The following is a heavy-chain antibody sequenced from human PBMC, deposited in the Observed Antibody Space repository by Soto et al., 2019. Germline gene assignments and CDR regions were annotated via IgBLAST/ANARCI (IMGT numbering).Heavy chain of an antibody. CDR2: VNQDGGEK. J-gene: IGHJ4*02. V-gene: IGHV3-7*01. Sequence: EVQLVESGGGLVQPGGSLRLSCAASGFTFSSYWMSWVRQAPGKGLEWVANVNQDGGEKFYVDSVKGRFTISRDNAMNSMYLQMNSLRAEDTAVYYCARERPVPYWGQGTLVTVSS. CDR3: ARERPVPY. D-gene: IGHD3-10*01. CDR1: GFTFSSYW.